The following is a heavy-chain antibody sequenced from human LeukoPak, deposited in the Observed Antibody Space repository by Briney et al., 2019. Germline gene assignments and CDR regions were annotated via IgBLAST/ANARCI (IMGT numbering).Heavy chain of an antibody. V-gene: IGHV3-74*01. D-gene: IGHD5-12*01. Sequence: GSLRLSCAASGFTFSSYWMHWVRQAPGKGLVWVSRINSDGSSTSYADSVKGRFTISRDNSKNTLYLQMNSLRAEDTAVYYCAREGAVATTWKEYYYYMDVWGKGTTVTVSS. CDR2: INSDGSST. CDR3: AREGAVATTWKEYYYYMDV. J-gene: IGHJ6*03. CDR1: GFTFSSYW.